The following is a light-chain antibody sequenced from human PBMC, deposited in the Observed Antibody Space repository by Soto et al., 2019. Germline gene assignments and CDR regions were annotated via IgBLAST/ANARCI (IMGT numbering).Light chain of an antibody. Sequence: DIQMTQSPSTLPASVGGRVTITCRASQSVGAWVAWYQQKPGKAPKLLIYGASNLESGVPSRFSGSGYGTEFTLTITTLQPDDFATYFCQQYNRNTWSFGPGTKVDIK. J-gene: IGKJ1*01. CDR1: QSVGAW. CDR2: GAS. V-gene: IGKV1-5*01. CDR3: QQYNRNTWS.